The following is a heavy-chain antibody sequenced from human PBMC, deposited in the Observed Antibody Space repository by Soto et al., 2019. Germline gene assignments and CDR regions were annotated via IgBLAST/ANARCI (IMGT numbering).Heavy chain of an antibody. CDR2: INPSGVSP. CDR3: ATGGTLKHEP. Sequence: ASVKVSCKASGYSFTNYYVNWVRQAPGQGLEWVGVINPSGVSPSYAQKFQGRVTMTRDTSTSTVYMELSSLKFEDTAVYYCATGGTLKHEPWGQGTQVSVS. CDR1: GYSFTNYY. D-gene: IGHD1-7*01. V-gene: IGHV1-46*01. J-gene: IGHJ5*02.